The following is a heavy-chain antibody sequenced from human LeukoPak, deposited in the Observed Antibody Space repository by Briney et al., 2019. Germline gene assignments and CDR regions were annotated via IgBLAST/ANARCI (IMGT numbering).Heavy chain of an antibody. Sequence: SETLSLTCSVSGGSISSSTYYWGWIRQPPGKGLEWIGNIYNSGSTYYNPSLKSRVTISVDTSKNQFSLKLSSVTAADTAVYYCARDVRAFDIWGQGTMVTVSS. J-gene: IGHJ3*02. V-gene: IGHV4-39*02. CDR1: GGSISSSTYY. CDR2: IYNSGST. CDR3: ARDVRAFDI.